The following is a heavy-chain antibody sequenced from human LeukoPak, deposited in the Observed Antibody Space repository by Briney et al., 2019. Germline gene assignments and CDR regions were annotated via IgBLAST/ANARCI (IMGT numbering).Heavy chain of an antibody. CDR2: ISGSGGST. Sequence: PGGSLRLSCAASGFTFSSYAMSWVRQAPGKGLEWVSAISGSGGSTYYADSVKGRLTISRDNSKNTLYLQMNSLRAEDTAVYYCAKVITMIVVVSAFDIWGQGTMVTVSS. J-gene: IGHJ3*02. CDR1: GFTFSSYA. D-gene: IGHD3-22*01. V-gene: IGHV3-23*01. CDR3: AKVITMIVVVSAFDI.